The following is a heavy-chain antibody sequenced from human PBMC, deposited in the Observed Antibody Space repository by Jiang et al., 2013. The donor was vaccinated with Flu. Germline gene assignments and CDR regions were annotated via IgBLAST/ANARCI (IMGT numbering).Heavy chain of an antibody. D-gene: IGHD1-14*01. CDR1: GFTFSSYW. V-gene: IGHV3-7*03. Sequence: VQLVESGGGLVQPGGSLRLSCAASGFTFSSYWMSWVRQAPGKGLEWVANIKQDGSEKYYVDSVKGRFTISRDNAKNSLYLQMNSLRAEDTAVYYCAREGPKGGGPTLPDDYWGQGTLVTVSS. CDR3: AREGPKGGGPTLPDDY. CDR2: IKQDGSEK. J-gene: IGHJ4*02.